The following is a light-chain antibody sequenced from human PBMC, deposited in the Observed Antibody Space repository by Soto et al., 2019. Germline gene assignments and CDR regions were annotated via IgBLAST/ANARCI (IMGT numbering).Light chain of an antibody. CDR3: QQYYSTPHT. J-gene: IGKJ2*01. Sequence: DIVMTQSPDSLAVSLGERATINCKSSQSGLYSSNNKNYLAWYQQKPGQPPKLLIYWASTRESGVPDRFSGSGSGTDFTLTSSSLQAEDVAVYYCQQYYSTPHTFGQGTKLEIK. V-gene: IGKV4-1*01. CDR1: QSGLYSSNNKNY. CDR2: WAS.